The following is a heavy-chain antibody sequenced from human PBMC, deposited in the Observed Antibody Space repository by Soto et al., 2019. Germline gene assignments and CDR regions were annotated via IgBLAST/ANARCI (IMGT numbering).Heavy chain of an antibody. CDR2: ISASGSRT. D-gene: IGHD4-17*01. J-gene: IGHJ3*01. CDR3: GKDPNGDYVGGFEF. CDR1: GFIFNNYA. V-gene: IGHV3-23*01. Sequence: VGSLRLSCAASGFIFNNYAMSWVRQAPGKGLEWVSGISASGSRTFYADSVKGRFTVSRDFSKNTLSLQMDSLRAEDTAVYFCGKDPNGDYVGGFEFWGPGTMVTVSS.